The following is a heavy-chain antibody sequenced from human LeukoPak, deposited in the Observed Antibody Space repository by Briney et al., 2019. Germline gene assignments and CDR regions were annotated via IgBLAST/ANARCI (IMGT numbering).Heavy chain of an antibody. V-gene: IGHV3-30*03. CDR2: ISYDGSNK. CDR1: GFTFSSYG. J-gene: IGHJ4*02. Sequence: GGSLRLSCAASGFTFSSYGMNWVRQTPGKGLEWVAVISYDGSNKYYADSVKGRFTISRDNSKNTLFVQMSSLRAEDTAVYYCARGEYYSDTSSYFDYWGQGTLVTVSS. CDR3: ARGEYYSDTSSYFDY. D-gene: IGHD3-22*01.